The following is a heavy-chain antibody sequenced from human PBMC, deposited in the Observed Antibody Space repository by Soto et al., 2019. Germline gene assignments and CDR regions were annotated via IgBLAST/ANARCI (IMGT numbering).Heavy chain of an antibody. CDR1: GYPLTELS. CDR2: FDPEDGET. CDR3: ATERYSSSSGPEDAFDI. J-gene: IGHJ3*02. D-gene: IGHD6-6*01. V-gene: IGHV1-24*01. Sequence: ASVKVSCKVSGYPLTELSIHWVRQAPGKGLEWMGGFDPEDGETIYAQKFQGRVTMTEDTSTDTAYMELSSLRSEDTAVYYCATERYSSSSGPEDAFDIWGQGTMVTVSS.